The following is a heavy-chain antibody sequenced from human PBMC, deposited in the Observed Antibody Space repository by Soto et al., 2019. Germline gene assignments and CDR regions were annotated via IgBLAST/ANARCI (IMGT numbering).Heavy chain of an antibody. CDR1: GFSLSSTGVG. J-gene: IGHJ5*02. CDR3: ANRRSNTYHYGSGSHPNWFDP. CDR2: IFWDDDK. V-gene: IGHV2-5*02. D-gene: IGHD3-10*01. Sequence: SGPTLVNPTQTLTLTCTFSGFSLSSTGVGVGWIRQPPGKALEWLAVIFWDDDKRYSQSLRSRLTITRDTSKNQVVLIMTNMDPVDTATYYCANRRSNTYHYGSGSHPNWFDPWGQ.